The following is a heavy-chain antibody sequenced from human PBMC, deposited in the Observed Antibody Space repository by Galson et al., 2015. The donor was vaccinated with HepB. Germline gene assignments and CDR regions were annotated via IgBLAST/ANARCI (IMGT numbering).Heavy chain of an antibody. V-gene: IGHV1-46*04. D-gene: IGHD6-13*01. CDR2: IDPSGGST. CDR1: GYTFTSYG. CDR3: GRDKVEAAAGGVDY. Sequence: SVKVSCKASGYTFTSYGINWVRQAPGQGLEWMGIIDPSGGSTSYAQKLQGRVTMTRDTSTSTVYMDLSSLRSEDTAVYYCGRDKVEAAAGGVDYWGQGTLVTVSS. J-gene: IGHJ4*02.